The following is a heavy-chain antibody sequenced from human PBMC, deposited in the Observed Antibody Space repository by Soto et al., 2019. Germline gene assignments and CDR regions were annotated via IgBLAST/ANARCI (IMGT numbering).Heavy chain of an antibody. CDR3: ARSHCTNGVCYHEDDALEF. CDR1: GFTFSSYS. Sequence: GGSLRLSCAASGFTFSSYSMNWVRQAPGKGLEWVSYISSSSSTIYYADSVKGRFTISRDNAKNSLYLQMNSLRDEDTAVYYCARSHCTNGVCYHEDDALEFWGQGTMVTVSS. CDR2: ISSSSSTI. J-gene: IGHJ3*01. V-gene: IGHV3-48*02. D-gene: IGHD2-8*01.